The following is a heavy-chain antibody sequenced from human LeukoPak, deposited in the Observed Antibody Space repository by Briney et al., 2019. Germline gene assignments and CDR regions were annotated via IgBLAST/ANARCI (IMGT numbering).Heavy chain of an antibody. J-gene: IGHJ6*03. V-gene: IGHV4-34*01. CDR1: GGSFSGNY. Sequence: SETLSLTCGVYGGSFSGNYWSWIRQPPGRGLEWIGEINDSGRTNYNPSLQSRVTISQDTSKNQISLKLTSVTAADTAVYYCARGPHDSSGYYYYYYYMDVWGKGTTVTISS. D-gene: IGHD3-22*01. CDR3: ARGPHDSSGYYYYYYYMDV. CDR2: INDSGRT.